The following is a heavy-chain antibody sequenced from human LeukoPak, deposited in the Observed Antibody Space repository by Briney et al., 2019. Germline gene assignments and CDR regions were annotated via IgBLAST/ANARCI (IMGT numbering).Heavy chain of an antibody. CDR3: ARGNYYDSSGYYYDDAFDI. CDR2: MNPNSGNT. Sequence: ASVKVSCKASGYTFTSYDINWVRQATGQGLEWIGWMNPNSGNTGYAQKFQGRVTMTRNTSISTAYMELSSLRSEDTAVYYCARGNYYDSSGYYYDDAFDIWGQGTMVTVSS. V-gene: IGHV1-8*01. D-gene: IGHD3-22*01. J-gene: IGHJ3*02. CDR1: GYTFTSYD.